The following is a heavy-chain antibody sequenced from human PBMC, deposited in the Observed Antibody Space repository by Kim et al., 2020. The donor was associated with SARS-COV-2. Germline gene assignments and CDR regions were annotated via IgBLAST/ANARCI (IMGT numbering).Heavy chain of an antibody. V-gene: IGHV3-49*02. CDR3: TRGIEYSGSSAAHFDY. J-gene: IGHJ4*02. Sequence: SVKGRFTISRDDSKSIAYLQMSSLKTEDTAVYYCTRGIEYSGSSAAHFDYWGQGTLVTVSS. D-gene: IGHD6-6*01.